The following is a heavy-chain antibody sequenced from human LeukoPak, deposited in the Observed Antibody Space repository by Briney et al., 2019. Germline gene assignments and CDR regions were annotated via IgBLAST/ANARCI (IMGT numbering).Heavy chain of an antibody. CDR3: ARATGLTSHVPFDY. CDR2: INHSGST. J-gene: IGHJ4*02. V-gene: IGHV4-34*01. CDR1: GRPFSGYY. Sequence: SDTQSLTCAVYGRPFSGYYWSWIRQPPGKGLEWIGEINHSGSTNYNPSLKSRVTISVDTSKNQFSLKLSSVTAADTAVYYCARATGLTSHVPFDYWGQGTLVTVSS. D-gene: IGHD7-27*01.